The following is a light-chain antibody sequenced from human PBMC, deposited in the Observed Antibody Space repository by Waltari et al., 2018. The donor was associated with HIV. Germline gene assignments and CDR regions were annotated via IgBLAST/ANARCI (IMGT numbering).Light chain of an antibody. CDR1: SSSIGSNT. Sequence: QSVLTQPPSASGTTGQRVTISCSGSSSSIGSNTVNWFQQLPGTAPKLLIYSNNQRPSGVPDRFSGSKSGTSASLAISGLQSEDEADYYCAAWDDSLNGFWVFGGGTKLTVL. V-gene: IGLV1-44*01. CDR3: AAWDDSLNGFWV. J-gene: IGLJ3*02. CDR2: SNN.